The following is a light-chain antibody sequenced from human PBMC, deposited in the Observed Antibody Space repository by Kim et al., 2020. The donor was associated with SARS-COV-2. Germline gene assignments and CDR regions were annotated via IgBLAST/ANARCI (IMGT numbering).Light chain of an antibody. CDR2: GVS. CDR3: QQYNKWPIT. Sequence: VSPGERAPLPCRASQDVGSTLAWYQLKPGQAPRLLVYGVSTRATGVPARFGGSGSGTEFTLAISGLQSEDFAVYICQQYNKWPITFGQGTRLEIK. CDR1: QDVGST. J-gene: IGKJ5*01. V-gene: IGKV3D-15*01.